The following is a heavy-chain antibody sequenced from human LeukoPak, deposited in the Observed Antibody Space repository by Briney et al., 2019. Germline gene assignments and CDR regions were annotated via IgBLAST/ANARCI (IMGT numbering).Heavy chain of an antibody. CDR3: ARDLPYGSGSYPH. Sequence: PGGSLRLSCAASGFTVSSSYMSWVRQAPGKGLEWVSVIYSGGSTYYADSVKGRFTISRDNSKNTLYLQMNSLRAEDTAVYYCARDLPYGSGSYPHWGQGTLVTVS. CDR1: GFTVSSSY. V-gene: IGHV3-66*01. J-gene: IGHJ4*02. CDR2: IYSGGST. D-gene: IGHD3-10*01.